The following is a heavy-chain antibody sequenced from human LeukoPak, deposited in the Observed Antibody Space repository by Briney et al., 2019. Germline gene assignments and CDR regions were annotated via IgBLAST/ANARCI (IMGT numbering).Heavy chain of an antibody. J-gene: IGHJ6*03. V-gene: IGHV3-23*01. CDR3: AREQVLAGYYYYMDV. Sequence: GGSLRLSCAASGFTFSNSAMSWVRQAPGKGLEWVSTLSGSGITTYYADSVKGRFTISRDNSKNTLYLQMNSLRAEDTAVYYCAREQVLAGYYYYMDVWGKGTTVTVSS. D-gene: IGHD2-21*01. CDR2: LSGSGITT. CDR1: GFTFSNSA.